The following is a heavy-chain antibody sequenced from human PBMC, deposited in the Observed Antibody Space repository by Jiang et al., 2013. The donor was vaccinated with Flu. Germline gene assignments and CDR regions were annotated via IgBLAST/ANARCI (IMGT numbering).Heavy chain of an antibody. J-gene: IGHJ4*02. D-gene: IGHD3-16*02. CDR3: ASLVITFDY. CDR2: IYYSGST. V-gene: IGHV4-39*01. Sequence: WIGSIYYSGSTYYNPSLKSRVTISVDTSKNQFSLKLSSVTAADTAVYYCASLVITFDYWGQGTLVTVSS.